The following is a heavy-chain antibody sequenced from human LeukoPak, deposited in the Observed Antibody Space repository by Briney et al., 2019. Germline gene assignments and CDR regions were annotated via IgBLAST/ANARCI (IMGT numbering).Heavy chain of an antibody. Sequence: SETLSLTCTVSGGSVSSRSYYWGWIRQPPGKGLEWIGSIYYSGSTYNNPSLKSRVTISVDTSRNQFSLRLSSVTAADTAVYYCARVAYCGGGCYSGLFDYWGQGTLVTVSS. CDR1: GGSVSSRSYY. V-gene: IGHV4-39*07. CDR2: IYYSGST. CDR3: ARVAYCGGGCYSGLFDY. J-gene: IGHJ4*02. D-gene: IGHD2-21*02.